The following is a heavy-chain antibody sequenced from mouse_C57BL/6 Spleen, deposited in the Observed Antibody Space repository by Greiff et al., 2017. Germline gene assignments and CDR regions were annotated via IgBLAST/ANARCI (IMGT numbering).Heavy chain of an antibody. D-gene: IGHD2-5*01. CDR3: TTSNWFAY. CDR2: IDPEDGDT. J-gene: IGHJ3*01. Sequence: EVQLQQSGAELVRPGASVKLSCTASGFNIKDYYMHWVKQRPEQGLEWIGRIDPEDGDTEYAPKFQGKATMTADPSTNTAYLQLSSLTSEDTTVYYCTTSNWFAYWGQGTLVTVSA. CDR1: GFNIKDYY. V-gene: IGHV14-1*01.